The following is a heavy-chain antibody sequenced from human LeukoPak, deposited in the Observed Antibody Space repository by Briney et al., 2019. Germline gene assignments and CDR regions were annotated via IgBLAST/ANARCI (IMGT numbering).Heavy chain of an antibody. CDR3: ARSHYYDSSGSFGY. J-gene: IGHJ4*02. CDR2: ISAYNGNA. V-gene: IGHV1-18*04. CDR1: GYTFTGYY. D-gene: IGHD3-22*01. Sequence: EASVKVSCKASGYTFTGYYMHWVRQAPGQGLEWMGWISAYNGNANYAQKLQGRVTMTTDTSTSTAYMELRSLRSDDTAVYYCARSHYYDSSGSFGYWGQGTLVTVSS.